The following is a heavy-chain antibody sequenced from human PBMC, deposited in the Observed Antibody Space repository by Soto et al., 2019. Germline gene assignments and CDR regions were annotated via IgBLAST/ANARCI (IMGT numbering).Heavy chain of an antibody. D-gene: IGHD3-16*01. CDR1: GFTVISNY. Sequence: EVQLVESGGGLIQPGGSLRLSWAASGFTVISNYMSWVRRAPGKGLEWVTVIYSGGSTYYADSVKDRFTISRDNSKNPLYLQMNSLRAEDTAVYYCARDHGRGIVDYWGQGALVTVSS. CDR3: ARDHGRGIVDY. J-gene: IGHJ4*02. V-gene: IGHV3-53*01. CDR2: IYSGGST.